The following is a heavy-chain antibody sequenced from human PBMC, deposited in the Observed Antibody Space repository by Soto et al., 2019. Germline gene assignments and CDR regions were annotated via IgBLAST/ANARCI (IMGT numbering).Heavy chain of an antibody. J-gene: IGHJ3*02. Sequence: QVQLQQWGAGLFKPSETLSLTCAVYGGSFSGYYWSWIRQPPGKGLEWIGEINHSGSTNYNPSLKSRVTISVDTSKNQFSLKLSSVTAADTAVYYCARGRQYDFWSGYLGDAFDIWGQGTMVTVSS. CDR2: INHSGST. V-gene: IGHV4-34*01. D-gene: IGHD3-3*01. CDR3: ARGRQYDFWSGYLGDAFDI. CDR1: GGSFSGYY.